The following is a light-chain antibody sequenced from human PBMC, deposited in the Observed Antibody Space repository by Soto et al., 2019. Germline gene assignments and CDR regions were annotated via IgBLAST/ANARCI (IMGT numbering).Light chain of an antibody. V-gene: IGLV2-8*01. CDR3: SSYASYNTWV. CDR2: EVL. CDR1: SSDVGGYNY. Sequence: QSALTQPPSASGSPGQSVTISCTGTSSDVGGYNYVSWYQQHPGKAPKLMIYEVLKRPSGVPDRFSGSKSGNTASLTVSGLQADDEAAYYCSSYASYNTWVFGGGTKVTVL. J-gene: IGLJ2*01.